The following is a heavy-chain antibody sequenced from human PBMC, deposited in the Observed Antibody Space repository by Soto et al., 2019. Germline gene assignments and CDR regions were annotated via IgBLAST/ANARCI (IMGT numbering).Heavy chain of an antibody. CDR3: NPSNWNYDY. V-gene: IGHV3-49*04. Sequence: PGGSLRLSCVASGFTYTYYWMSWVRQAPGKGLEWVGFIRSKAYGGTTEYAASVKGRFTISRDDSKSTAYLQMNSLKTEDTAVYYCNPSNWNYDYWGQGTLVTVSS. CDR1: GFTYTYYW. D-gene: IGHD1-7*01. CDR2: IRSKAYGGTT. J-gene: IGHJ4*02.